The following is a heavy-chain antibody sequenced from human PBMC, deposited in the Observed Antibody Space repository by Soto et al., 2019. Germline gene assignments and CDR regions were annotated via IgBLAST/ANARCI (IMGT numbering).Heavy chain of an antibody. CDR2: INAYNGNT. CDR1: GYTFTSYG. V-gene: IGHV1-18*01. J-gene: IGHJ4*02. Sequence: QVQLVQSGAEVKKPGASVKVSCKASGYTFTSYGISWVRQAPGQGLEWMGWINAYNGNTNYAQTFQGRVTMTTHTSASTAYMELRSLRSDDTAVYYCARDPVAGTYFDYWGQGTLVTVSS. D-gene: IGHD6-19*01. CDR3: ARDPVAGTYFDY.